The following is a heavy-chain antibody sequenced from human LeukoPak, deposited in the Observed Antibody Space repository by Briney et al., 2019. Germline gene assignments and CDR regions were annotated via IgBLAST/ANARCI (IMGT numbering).Heavy chain of an antibody. V-gene: IGHV3-30*18. CDR3: AKDRHKVAAWYYFDY. CDR1: GFTFSSYG. Sequence: GGSLRLSCAASGFTFSSYGMHWVRQAPGKGLEWVAVISYDGSNKYYADSVKGRFTISRDNSKNTLYLQVNSLRAEDTAVYYCAKDRHKVAAWYYFDYWGQGTLVTVSS. J-gene: IGHJ4*02. CDR2: ISYDGSNK. D-gene: IGHD2-15*01.